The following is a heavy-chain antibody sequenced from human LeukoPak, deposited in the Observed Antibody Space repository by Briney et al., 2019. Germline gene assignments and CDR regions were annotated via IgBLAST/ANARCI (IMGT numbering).Heavy chain of an antibody. Sequence: PGGSLRLSCAASGFTFSRYGMHWVRQAPGKGLEWVAVISNDGNNNYYADSVKGRLTISRDNSKNTLFLQINSLRTEDTALYYCAKGVWFGGDHDYWGQGTLVTVSS. CDR1: GFTFSRYG. CDR3: AKGVWFGGDHDY. V-gene: IGHV3-30*18. D-gene: IGHD3-10*01. CDR2: ISNDGNNN. J-gene: IGHJ4*02.